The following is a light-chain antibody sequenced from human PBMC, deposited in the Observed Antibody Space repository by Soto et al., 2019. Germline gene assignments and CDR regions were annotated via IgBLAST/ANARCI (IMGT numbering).Light chain of an antibody. CDR2: EVS. CDR1: NSYVCGYNY. Sequence: QSVLTQPPSSSGSPGQSVTISCTGTNSYVCGYNYVSWYQQYPGKAPRLIIYEVSERPSGVPDRFSGSKSGNTASLTVSGLQTADEADYYCSSYAGSNWYVFGTGTKVTVL. CDR3: SSYAGSNWYV. V-gene: IGLV2-8*01. J-gene: IGLJ1*01.